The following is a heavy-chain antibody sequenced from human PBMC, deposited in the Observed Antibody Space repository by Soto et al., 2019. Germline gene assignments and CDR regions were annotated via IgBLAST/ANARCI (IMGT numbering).Heavy chain of an antibody. Sequence: SETLSLTCTVSGGSISSYYWSWIRQPPGKGLEWIGYIYYSGSTNYNPSLKSRVTISVDTSKNQFSLKLSSVTAADTAVYYCARSVVRGVSWFDPWGQGTLVTVSS. V-gene: IGHV4-59*01. J-gene: IGHJ5*02. CDR2: IYYSGST. CDR1: GGSISSYY. D-gene: IGHD3-10*01. CDR3: ARSVVRGVSWFDP.